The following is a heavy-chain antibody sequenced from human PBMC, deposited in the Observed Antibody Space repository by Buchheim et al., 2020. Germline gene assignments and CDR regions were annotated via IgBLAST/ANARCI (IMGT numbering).Heavy chain of an antibody. D-gene: IGHD3-3*01. V-gene: IGHV3-7*01. J-gene: IGHJ6*02. CDR1: GFTFSSYW. Sequence: EVQLVESGGGLVQPGGSLRLSCAASGFTFSSYWMSWVRQAPGKGLEWVANIKQDGSEKYYVDSVKGRFTISRDNAKNSLYLQMNSLRAEDTAVYYCARDGYDFWSGPLIAYGMDVWGQGTT. CDR3: ARDGYDFWSGPLIAYGMDV. CDR2: IKQDGSEK.